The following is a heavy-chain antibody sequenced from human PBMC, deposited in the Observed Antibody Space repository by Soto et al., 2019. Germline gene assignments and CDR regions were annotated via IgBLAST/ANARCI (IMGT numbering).Heavy chain of an antibody. CDR3: AGGGIAARKGRWFNP. CDR1: GGSLSDYY. D-gene: IGHD6-6*01. V-gene: IGHV4-59*01. Sequence: QVQLQESGPGLVKPSETLSLTCTVSGGSLSDYYWTWIRQPPGKGLEWIGYIHYSGSTNYNPSLKSRVTISVDTSKNQFSLKLRSVTAADTAMYHCAGGGIAARKGRWFNPWGQGAPVTVSS. J-gene: IGHJ5*02. CDR2: IHYSGST.